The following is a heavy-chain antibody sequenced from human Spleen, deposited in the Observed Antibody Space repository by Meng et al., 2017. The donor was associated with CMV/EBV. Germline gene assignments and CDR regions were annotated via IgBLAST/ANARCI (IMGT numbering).Heavy chain of an antibody. CDR2: MNPNSGNT. V-gene: IGHV1-8*01. D-gene: IGHD3-3*01. CDR3: ARGGLRFLGWLLPNYYYYGMDV. J-gene: IGHJ6*02. Sequence: INWVRQATGQGLEWMGWMNPNSGNTGYAQKLQGRVTMTRNTSISTAYMELSSLRSEDTAVYYCARGGLRFLGWLLPNYYYYGMDVWGQGTTVTVSS.